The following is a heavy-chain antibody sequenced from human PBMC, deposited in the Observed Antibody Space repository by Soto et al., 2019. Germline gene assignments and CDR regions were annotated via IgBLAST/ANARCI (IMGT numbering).Heavy chain of an antibody. Sequence: QVQLVQSGAEVKKPGSSVRVSCKASGDTFTFYSINWVRQAPGLGLEWMGRINPILSMSNYAQRFQGRVTMTADKSTRTAYMELSSRRSEDTAMYYCASSYGSGYRAFDYWGQGALVTVSS. J-gene: IGHJ4*02. D-gene: IGHD3-10*01. V-gene: IGHV1-69*02. CDR3: ASSYGSGYRAFDY. CDR1: GDTFTFYS. CDR2: INPILSMS.